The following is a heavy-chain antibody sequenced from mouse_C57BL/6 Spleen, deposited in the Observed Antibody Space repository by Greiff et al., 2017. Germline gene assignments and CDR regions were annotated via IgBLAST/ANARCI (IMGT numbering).Heavy chain of an antibody. Sequence: EVQLQQSGAELVRPGASVKLSCTASGFNIKDDYMHWVKQRPEQGLEWIGWIDPENGDTEYASKFQGKATITADTSSNTAYLQLSSLTSEDTAVYYCTPYDYDNYAMDYWGQGTSVTVSS. CDR3: TPYDYDNYAMDY. J-gene: IGHJ4*01. CDR1: GFNIKDDY. CDR2: IDPENGDT. D-gene: IGHD2-4*01. V-gene: IGHV14-4*01.